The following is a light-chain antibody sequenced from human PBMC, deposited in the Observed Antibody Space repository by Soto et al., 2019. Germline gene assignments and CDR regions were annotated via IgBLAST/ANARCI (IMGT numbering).Light chain of an antibody. V-gene: IGKV3-15*01. Sequence: EIVLTQSPATVSLSPGERGTLSCMASQSISSNLAWYQQKPGQAPRLLIYAASTRATGLPARFSGSGSGTEFTLTISSLQSEDFAVYSCQQYNNWPLTFGQGTKVDIK. J-gene: IGKJ1*01. CDR2: AAS. CDR1: QSISSN. CDR3: QQYNNWPLT.